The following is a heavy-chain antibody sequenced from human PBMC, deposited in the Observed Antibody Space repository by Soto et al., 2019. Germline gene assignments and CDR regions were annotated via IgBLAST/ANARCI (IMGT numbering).Heavy chain of an antibody. CDR1: GFTFSSYG. CDR3: AKEYPDVLRFLDRGYGMDV. D-gene: IGHD3-3*01. J-gene: IGHJ6*02. Sequence: QVQLVESGGGVVQPGRSLRLSCAASGFTFSSYGMHWVRQAPGKGLEWVAVISYDGSNKYYADSVKGRFTISRDNSKNTLYLQMNSLRAEDTAVYYCAKEYPDVLRFLDRGYGMDVWGQGTTVTVSS. V-gene: IGHV3-30*18. CDR2: ISYDGSNK.